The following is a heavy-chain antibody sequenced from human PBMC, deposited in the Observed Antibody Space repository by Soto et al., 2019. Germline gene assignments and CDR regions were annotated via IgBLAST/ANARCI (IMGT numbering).Heavy chain of an antibody. J-gene: IGHJ3*01. V-gene: IGHV1-2*02. CDR2: INPNSGGT. CDR1: GYTFIGHY. CDR3: ARDSYYDILTGYSRNAFDV. D-gene: IGHD3-9*01. Sequence: ASVKVSCKASGYTFIGHYMHWVRQAPGQGLEWMGWINPNSGGTNYAQKFQGRIIMTRDTSISTAYMELSRLRSDGTAVYYCARDSYYDILTGYSRNAFDVWGQGTVVTVSS.